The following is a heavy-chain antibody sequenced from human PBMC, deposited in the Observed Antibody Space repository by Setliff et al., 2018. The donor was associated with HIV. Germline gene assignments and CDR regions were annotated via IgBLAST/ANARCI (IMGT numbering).Heavy chain of an antibody. Sequence: SETLSLTCTVSGGSISSGSNYWSWIRQPAGKGLEWIGHIYTSGSTNYNPSLKSRVTISVDTSKNQFYLKLSSVIAADTAVYYCARILLYDSSAYFVNALDIWGQGTVVTVSS. CDR3: ARILLYDSSAYFVNALDI. D-gene: IGHD3-22*01. V-gene: IGHV4-61*09. CDR1: GGSISSGSNY. J-gene: IGHJ3*02. CDR2: IYTSGST.